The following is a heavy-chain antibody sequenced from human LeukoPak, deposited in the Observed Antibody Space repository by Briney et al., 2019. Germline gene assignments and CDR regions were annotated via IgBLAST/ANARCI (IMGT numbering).Heavy chain of an antibody. D-gene: IGHD1-26*01. CDR3: ARGLVGATSLDY. CDR2: IIPIFGTA. J-gene: IGHJ4*02. V-gene: IGHV1-69*05. Sequence: SVKVSCKASGGTLSSYAISWVRQAPGQGLEWMGGIIPIFGTANYAQKFQGRVTITTDESTSTAYMELSSLRSEDTAVYYCARGLVGATSLDYWGQGTLVTVSS. CDR1: GGTLSSYA.